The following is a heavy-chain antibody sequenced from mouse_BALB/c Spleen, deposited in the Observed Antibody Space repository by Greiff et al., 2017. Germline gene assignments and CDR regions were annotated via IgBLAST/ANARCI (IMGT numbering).Heavy chain of an antibody. Sequence: EVKLVESGPGLVKPSQSLSLTCTVTGYSITSDYAWNWIRQFPGNKLEWMGYISYSGSTSYNPSLKSRIAITRDTSKNQFFLQLNSVTTEDTATYYCARSRWLLLVDYWGQGTSVTVSS. D-gene: IGHD2-3*01. J-gene: IGHJ4*01. CDR3: ARSRWLLLVDY. V-gene: IGHV3-2*02. CDR2: ISYSGST. CDR1: GYSITSDYA.